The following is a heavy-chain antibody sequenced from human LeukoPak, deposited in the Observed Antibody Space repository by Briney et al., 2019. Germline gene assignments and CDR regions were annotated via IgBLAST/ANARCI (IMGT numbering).Heavy chain of an antibody. CDR1: GFTFSSYG. J-gene: IGHJ4*02. D-gene: IGHD6-13*01. CDR2: IKQDGSEK. V-gene: IGHV3-7*01. CDR3: ARFDGYSSSWSFDC. Sequence: PGGSLRLSCAASGFTFSSYGMSWVRQAPGKGLEWVANIKQDGSEKYYVDSVKGRFTISRDNAKNSLYLQMNSLRAEDTAVYYCARFDGYSSSWSFDCWGQGTLVTVSS.